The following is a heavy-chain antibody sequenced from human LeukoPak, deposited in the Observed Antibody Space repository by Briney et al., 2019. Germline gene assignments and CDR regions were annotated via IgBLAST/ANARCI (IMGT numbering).Heavy chain of an antibody. CDR3: AKDPPLWYHVVGYSDY. J-gene: IGHJ4*02. CDR2: ISGSGGST. CDR1: GFTFSSYA. D-gene: IGHD5-18*01. Sequence: GGSLRLSCAASGFTFSSYAMSWVRQAPGKGLEWVSAISGSGGSTYYADSVKGRFTISRDNSKNTLYLQMNSLRAEDTAVYYCAKDPPLWYHVVGYSDYWGQGTLVTVSS. V-gene: IGHV3-23*01.